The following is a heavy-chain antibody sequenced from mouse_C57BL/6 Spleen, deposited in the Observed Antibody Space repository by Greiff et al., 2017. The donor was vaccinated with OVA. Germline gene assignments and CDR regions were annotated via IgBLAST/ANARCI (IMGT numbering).Heavy chain of an antibody. CDR1: GYSITSGYY. V-gene: IGHV3-6*01. D-gene: IGHD1-1*01. CDR3: ASEGLYYGSSYD. J-gene: IGHJ2*01. CDR2: ISYDGSN. Sequence: EVQLQESGPGLVKPSQSLSLTCSVTGYSITSGYYWNWIRQFPGNKLEWMGYISYDGSNNYNPSLKNRISITRDTSKNQFFLKLNSVTTEDTATYYCASEGLYYGSSYDWGQGTTLTVSS.